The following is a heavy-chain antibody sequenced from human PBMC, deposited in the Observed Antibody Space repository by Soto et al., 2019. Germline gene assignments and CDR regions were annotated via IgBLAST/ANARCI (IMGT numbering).Heavy chain of an antibody. J-gene: IGHJ6*02. CDR3: ARGHIVIMVYALNQGMDV. CDR2: INPSGGST. V-gene: IGHV1-46*01. CDR1: GYTFTSYY. D-gene: IGHD2-8*01. Sequence: EASVKVSCKASGYTFTSYYMHWVRQAPGQGLEWMGIINPSGGSTSYAQKFQGRVTMTRDTSASTVYMELSSLRSEDTAVYYCARGHIVIMVYALNQGMDVWGQGTTVTVSS.